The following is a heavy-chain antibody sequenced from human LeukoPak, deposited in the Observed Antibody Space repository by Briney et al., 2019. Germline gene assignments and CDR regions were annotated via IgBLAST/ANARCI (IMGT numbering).Heavy chain of an antibody. D-gene: IGHD1-1*01. CDR3: TRVWDSDWTGKAGSFDY. CDR1: GFTFSGSA. CDR2: IRSKPYSYAT. J-gene: IGHJ4*02. Sequence: PGGSLRLSCAASGFTFSGSAMHWVRQASGKGLEWVGRIRSKPYSYATAYAASMKGRFTISRDDSQKKAYLQMNSLKTEDTAVYYCTRVWDSDWTGKAGSFDYWGQGTLVTVSS. V-gene: IGHV3-73*01.